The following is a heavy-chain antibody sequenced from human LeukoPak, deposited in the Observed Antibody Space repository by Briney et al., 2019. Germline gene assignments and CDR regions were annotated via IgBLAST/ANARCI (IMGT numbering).Heavy chain of an antibody. J-gene: IGHJ5*02. CDR1: GGTFLSHT. Sequence: GASVKVSCKTSGGTFLSHTFSWVRQAPGQGLEWMGKITPVIDTANYAQTFQGRVSIYADKSTTTVYMDLSGLRPDDTAVYYCARVNLRGSNYNWFDPWGRGTRVTVSS. CDR3: ARVNLRGSNYNWFDP. CDR2: ITPVIDTA. V-gene: IGHV1-69*08. D-gene: IGHD3-10*01.